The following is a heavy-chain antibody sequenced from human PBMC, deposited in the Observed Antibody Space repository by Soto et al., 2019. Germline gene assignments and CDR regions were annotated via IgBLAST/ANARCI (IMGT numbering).Heavy chain of an antibody. D-gene: IGHD6-13*01. CDR3: AKIPTAAAGEIDY. Sequence: QVQLVQSGAEVKKPGSSVKVSCKASGGTFSSYTISWVRQAPGQGLEWMGWIIPILGIANYAQKFQGRVTITADKSTSTAYMELSSLRSEDTAVYYCAKIPTAAAGEIDYWGQGTLVTVSS. V-gene: IGHV1-69*02. CDR2: IIPILGIA. J-gene: IGHJ4*02. CDR1: GGTFSSYT.